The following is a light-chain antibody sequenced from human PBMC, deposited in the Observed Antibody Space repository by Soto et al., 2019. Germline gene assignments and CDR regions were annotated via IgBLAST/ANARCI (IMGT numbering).Light chain of an antibody. V-gene: IGLV1-40*01. CDR2: DNN. J-gene: IGLJ2*01. Sequence: QSVLTQPPSMSGAPGQRVTISCTGSSSNIGAGYDVHWYQQHPGTAPKLLIFDNNNRPSGVPDRFSGSKSDTSASLAITGLPAEDEADYYCQSFYTSLSGFVVFCGGTKLTVL. CDR1: SSNIGAGYD. CDR3: QSFYTSLSGFVV.